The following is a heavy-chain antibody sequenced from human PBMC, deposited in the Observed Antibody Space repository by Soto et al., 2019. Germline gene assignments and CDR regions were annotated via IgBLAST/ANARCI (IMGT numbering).Heavy chain of an antibody. CDR2: IYYSGST. V-gene: IGHV4-31*03. Sequence: SETLSLTCTVSGGSISSGGYYWSWIRQHPGKGLEWIGYIYYSGSTYYNPSLKSRVTISVDTSKNQFSLKLSSVTAADTAVYYCARVPYDSSGYYVYYWGQGTLVTVSS. CDR3: ARVPYDSSGYYVYY. J-gene: IGHJ4*02. CDR1: GGSISSGGYY. D-gene: IGHD3-22*01.